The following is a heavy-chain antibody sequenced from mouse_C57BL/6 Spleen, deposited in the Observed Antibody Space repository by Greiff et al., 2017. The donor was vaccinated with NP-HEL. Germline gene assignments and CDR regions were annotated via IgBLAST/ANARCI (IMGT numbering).Heavy chain of an antibody. CDR3: ASHYLGSLGAWFAY. J-gene: IGHJ3*01. CDR1: GFNIKNTY. D-gene: IGHD1-1*01. Sequence: VQLQQPVAELVRPGASVKLSCTASGFNIKNTYMHWVKQRPEQGLEWIGRIDPANGNTKYAPKFQGKATITADTSSNTAYLQLSSLTSEDTAIYYCASHYLGSLGAWFAYWGQGTLVTVSA. V-gene: IGHV14-3*01. CDR2: IDPANGNT.